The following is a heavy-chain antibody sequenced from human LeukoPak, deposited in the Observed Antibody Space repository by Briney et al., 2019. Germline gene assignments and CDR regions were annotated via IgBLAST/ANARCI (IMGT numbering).Heavy chain of an antibody. D-gene: IGHD2-8*02. CDR1: GYSFSRSG. CDR3: ARVRDSENWWGAFDV. V-gene: IGHV1-18*04. CDR2: ISTLNGNK. J-gene: IGHJ3*01. Sequence: GASVKVSCKASGYSFSRSGITWVRQAPGQGLEWTGRISTLNGNKHYAQKFQDRVTLTTDTSTTTAHMELRSLRDDDTAVYYCARVRDSENWWGAFDVWGQGTMVTVSS.